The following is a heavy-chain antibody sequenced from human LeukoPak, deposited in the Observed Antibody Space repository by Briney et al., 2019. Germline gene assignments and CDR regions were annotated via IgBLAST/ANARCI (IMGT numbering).Heavy chain of an antibody. D-gene: IGHD5-18*01. CDR1: GGSISSYY. Sequence: SETLSLTCTVSGGSISSYYWSWIRQPPGKGLEWIGYIYYSGSTNYNPSPKSRVTISVDMSKNQFSLKLSSVTAADTAVYYCARDRGYSYGYFGYWGQGTLVTVSS. CDR3: ARDRGYSYGYFGY. V-gene: IGHV4-59*01. J-gene: IGHJ4*02. CDR2: IYYSGST.